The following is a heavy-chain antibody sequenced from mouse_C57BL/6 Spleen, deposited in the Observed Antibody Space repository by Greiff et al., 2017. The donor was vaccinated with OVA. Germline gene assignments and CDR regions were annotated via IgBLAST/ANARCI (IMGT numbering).Heavy chain of an antibody. CDR2: IYPGSGST. CDR1: GYTFTSYW. J-gene: IGHJ2*01. D-gene: IGHD1-1*02. Sequence: VQLQQSGAELVQPGASVKMSCKASGYTFTSYWITWVKQRPGQGLEWIGDIYPGSGSTNYNEKFKSKATLTVDTSSSTAYMQLSSLTYEDAAVYYCARRSWSFDYWGQGTTLTVSS. CDR3: ARRSWSFDY. V-gene: IGHV1-55*01.